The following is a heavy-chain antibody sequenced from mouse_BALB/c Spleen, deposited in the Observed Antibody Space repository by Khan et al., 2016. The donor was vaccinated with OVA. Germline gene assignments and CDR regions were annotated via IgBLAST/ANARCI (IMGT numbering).Heavy chain of an antibody. J-gene: IGHJ2*01. V-gene: IGHV1S136*01. CDR1: GYTFTNYV. CDR2: INPYNGGT. Sequence: EVQLQESGPELVKPGASVKMSCKASGYTFTNYVLHWVKQKPGQGLAWIGYINPYNGGTKYNEKFKVKATLSSAKSSINAYMELSSLTSEDSAVCDCARGNWQSYYFDYWGQGSTLTLSS. CDR3: ARGNWQSYYFDY. D-gene: IGHD4-1*01.